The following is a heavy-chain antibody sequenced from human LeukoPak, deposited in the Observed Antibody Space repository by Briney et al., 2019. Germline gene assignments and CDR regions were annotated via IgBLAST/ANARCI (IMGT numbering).Heavy chain of an antibody. CDR1: GGSIRSGRHH. CDR3: ARDLGGYPFFMDV. CDR2: LDESGRP. V-gene: IGHV4-39*07. Sequence: SETLSLTCSVSGGSIRSGRHHWAWVRQPPGKGLEFIGSLDESGRPYYNAPLKSRVTISEDSSGKQFSLNLSSVAAADTAVYFCARDLGGYPFFMDVWGRGTTVIVSS. J-gene: IGHJ6*03. D-gene: IGHD2-15*01.